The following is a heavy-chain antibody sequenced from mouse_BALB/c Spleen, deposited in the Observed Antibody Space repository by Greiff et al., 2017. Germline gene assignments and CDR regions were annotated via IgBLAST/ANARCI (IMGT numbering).Heavy chain of an antibody. V-gene: IGHV5-17*03. CDR3: ARGGSAMDY. CDR2: ISSGSSTI. Sequence: EVKLVESGGGLVQPGGSRKLSCAASGFTFSSFGMHWVRQAPEKGLEWVAYISSGSSTIYYADTVKGRFTISRDNAKNTLYLQMSSLKSEDTAMYYCARGGSAMDYWGQGTSVTVSS. CDR1: GFTFSSFG. J-gene: IGHJ4*01.